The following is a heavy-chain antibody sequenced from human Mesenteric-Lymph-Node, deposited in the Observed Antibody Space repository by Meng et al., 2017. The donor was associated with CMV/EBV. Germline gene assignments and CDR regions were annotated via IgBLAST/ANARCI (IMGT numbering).Heavy chain of an antibody. J-gene: IGHJ4*02. V-gene: IGHV3-23*03. Sequence: GESLKISCAASGFTFSSYAMSWVRQAPGKGLEWVSVIYSGGSSTYYADSVKGRFTISRDNSKNTLYLQMNSLRAEDTAVYYCARGRNWGSCFDYWGQGTLVTVSS. CDR3: ARGRNWGSCFDY. CDR2: IYSGGSST. D-gene: IGHD7-27*01. CDR1: GFTFSSYA.